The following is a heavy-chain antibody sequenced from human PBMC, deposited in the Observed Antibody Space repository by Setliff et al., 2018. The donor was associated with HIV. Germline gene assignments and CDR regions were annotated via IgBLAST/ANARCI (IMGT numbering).Heavy chain of an antibody. D-gene: IGHD3-10*01. Sequence: SETLSLTCTVSGDSISSGSYFWIWIRQPPGKGLEWIGSIFYSGRSTYNPSLRSRVTISVDTSKNQFSLSLTSVTAADTAVYYCARARGPEGYFDSWGQGTLVTVSS. J-gene: IGHJ4*02. V-gene: IGHV4-39*07. CDR3: ARARGPEGYFDS. CDR1: GDSISSGSYF. CDR2: IFYSGRS.